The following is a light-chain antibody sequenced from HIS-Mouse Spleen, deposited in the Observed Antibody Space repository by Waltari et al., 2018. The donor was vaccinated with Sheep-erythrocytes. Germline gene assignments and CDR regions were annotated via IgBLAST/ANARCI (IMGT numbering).Light chain of an antibody. Sequence: SSELTQPPSVSVSPGQTASITCSGDKLGDKYACWYQQKPGQSPVLVIYQDTKRPSGIPERSSGSNSGNTATLTISGTQAMDEADYYCQAWDSSIVVFGGGTKLTVL. V-gene: IGLV3-1*01. CDR2: QDT. CDR3: QAWDSSIVV. J-gene: IGLJ2*01. CDR1: KLGDKY.